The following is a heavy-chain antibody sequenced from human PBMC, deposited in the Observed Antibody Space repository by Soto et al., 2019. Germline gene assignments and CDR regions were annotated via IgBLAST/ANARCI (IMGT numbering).Heavy chain of an antibody. CDR1: GGTFSSYA. CDR3: ARQFDYDTSGYYYAY. V-gene: IGHV1-69*13. CDR2: IIPIFGTA. D-gene: IGHD3-22*01. J-gene: IGHJ4*02. Sequence: SVKVSCKASGGTFSSYAISWVRQAPGQGLEWMGGIIPIFGTANYAQKFQGRVTITADESTSTAYMELSSLRSEDTAVYYCARQFDYDTSGYYYAYWGRGTLVTVSS.